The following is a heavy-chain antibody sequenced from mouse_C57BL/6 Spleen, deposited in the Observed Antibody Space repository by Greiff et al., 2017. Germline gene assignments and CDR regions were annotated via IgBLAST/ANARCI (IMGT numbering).Heavy chain of an antibody. V-gene: IGHV1-64*01. CDR2: IHPNSGST. CDR1: GYTFTSYW. J-gene: IGHJ1*03. Sequence: QVQLQQPGAELVKPGASVKLSCKASGYTFTSYWMHWVKQRPGQGLEWIGMIHPNSGSTNYNEKFKSKASLTVDKSSSTAYMQLSSLTSEDSAVYYCARPVVPWYFDVWGTGTTVTVSS. CDR3: ARPVVPWYFDV. D-gene: IGHD1-1*01.